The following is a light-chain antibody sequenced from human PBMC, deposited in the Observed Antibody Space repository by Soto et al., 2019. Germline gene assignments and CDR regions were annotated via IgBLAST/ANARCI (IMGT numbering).Light chain of an antibody. CDR2: EVT. J-gene: IGLJ1*01. Sequence: QSVLTQPRSVSGSPGQSVTISCTGTNSDVGTYNYVSWYQQHPGKAPKLIIYEVTNRPSGVSNRFSGSKSGDTASLTISGLRAEDEADYYCSSYTSSTDYVFGTGTKLTVL. CDR3: SSYTSSTDYV. V-gene: IGLV2-14*01. CDR1: NSDVGTYNY.